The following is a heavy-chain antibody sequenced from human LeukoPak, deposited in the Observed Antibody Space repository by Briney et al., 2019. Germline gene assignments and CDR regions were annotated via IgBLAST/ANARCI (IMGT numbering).Heavy chain of an antibody. Sequence: GGSLRLSCAASGFTFDDYAMHWVRQAPGKGLEWVSGISWNSGSIGYADSVKGRFTISRDNAKNSLYLQMNSLRAEDTAVYYCARVRTYSSSSRSLDYWGQGTLVTVSS. V-gene: IGHV3-9*01. D-gene: IGHD6-6*01. CDR3: ARVRTYSSSSRSLDY. J-gene: IGHJ4*02. CDR2: ISWNSGSI. CDR1: GFTFDDYA.